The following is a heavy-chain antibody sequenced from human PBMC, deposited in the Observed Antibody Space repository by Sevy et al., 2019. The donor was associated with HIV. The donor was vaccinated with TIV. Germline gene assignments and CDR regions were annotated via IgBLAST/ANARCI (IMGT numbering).Heavy chain of an antibody. CDR1: GYTFPAFS. V-gene: IGHV3-21*05. Sequence: GGYLRLSCTASGYTFPAFSFNWVRQAPGKGLEWLSYISTGTDHIYYADSAKGRFTISRDDAKNSVYLEMKSLRDQDTALYYCVRRGVDAYNVYFDLWGQGTLVIVSS. D-gene: IGHD3-10*01. CDR2: ISTGTDHI. CDR3: VRRGVDAYNVYFDL. J-gene: IGHJ4*02.